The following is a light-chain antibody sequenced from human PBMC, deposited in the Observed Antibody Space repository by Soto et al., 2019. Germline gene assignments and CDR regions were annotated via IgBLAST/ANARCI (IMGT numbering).Light chain of an antibody. Sequence: QSVLTQPPSVSATPGQTVTISCSGSNSNIGNNYVSWYQQLPGTAPKLLIYDNNKRPSEIPDRFSGSNPGPSATLCITGLQTGDEADYYCGTWDSSLSAGVFGSGSKVTVL. CDR1: NSNIGNNY. CDR3: GTWDSSLSAGV. J-gene: IGLJ1*01. CDR2: DNN. V-gene: IGLV1-51*01.